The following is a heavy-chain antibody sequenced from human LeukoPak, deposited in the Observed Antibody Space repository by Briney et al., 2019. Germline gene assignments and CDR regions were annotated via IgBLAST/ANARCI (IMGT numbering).Heavy chain of an antibody. Sequence: GGSLRLXCAASGFTFSSYAMSWVRQAPGKGLEWVSTISGSGGSTYYADSVKGRFTISRDNSKNTLYLQMNSLRAEDTAVYYCATTVVVMVFDYWGQGTLVTVSS. CDR3: ATTVVVMVFDY. CDR2: ISGSGGST. V-gene: IGHV3-23*01. D-gene: IGHD3-22*01. CDR1: GFTFSSYA. J-gene: IGHJ4*02.